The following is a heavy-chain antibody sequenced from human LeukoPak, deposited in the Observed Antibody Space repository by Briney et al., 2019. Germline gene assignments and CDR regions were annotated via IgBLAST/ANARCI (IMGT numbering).Heavy chain of an antibody. CDR2: IYYSGST. CDR1: GGSISSYY. V-gene: IGHV4-59*08. CDR3: ARGTGTISMVRGVTHYYYYGMDV. D-gene: IGHD3-10*01. J-gene: IGHJ6*02. Sequence: SETLSLTCTVSGGSISSYYWSWIRQPPGKGLEWIRYIYYSGSTNYNPSLKSQVTISVDTSKNQFSLKLSSVTAADTAVYYCARGTGTISMVRGVTHYYYYGMDVWGQGTTVTVSS.